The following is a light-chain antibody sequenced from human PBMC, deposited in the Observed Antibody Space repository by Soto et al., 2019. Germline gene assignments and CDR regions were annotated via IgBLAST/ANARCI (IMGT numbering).Light chain of an antibody. CDR3: VAWDDRLNGHV. J-gene: IGLJ1*01. V-gene: IGLV1-44*01. CDR1: SSNMGTNT. Sequence: QPVLKQPPLASGSPAQWVTIPCSKDSSNMGTNTVSWYQQVPGTAPKVLIYVNDQRPSGVPDRFSGSNSGTSASLAISGLQPEDEAEYYCVAWDDRLNGHVFGPGTKVTVL. CDR2: VND.